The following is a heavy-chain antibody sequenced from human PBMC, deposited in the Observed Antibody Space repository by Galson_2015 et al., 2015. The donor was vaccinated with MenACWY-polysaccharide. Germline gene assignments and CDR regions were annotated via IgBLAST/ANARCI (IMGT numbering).Heavy chain of an antibody. CDR3: ARTPTSNDFWSGYFHSPGTSWFDP. CDR2: ISAYNGNT. V-gene: IGHV1-18*01. D-gene: IGHD3-3*01. CDR1: GYTFTSYG. J-gene: IGHJ5*02. Sequence: QSGAEVKKPGASVKVSCTASGYTFTSYGISWVRQAPGQGLEWMGWISAYNGNTNYAQKLQGRVTMTTDTSTSTAYMELRSLRSDDTAVYYCARTPTSNDFWSGYFHSPGTSWFDPWGQGTLVTVSS.